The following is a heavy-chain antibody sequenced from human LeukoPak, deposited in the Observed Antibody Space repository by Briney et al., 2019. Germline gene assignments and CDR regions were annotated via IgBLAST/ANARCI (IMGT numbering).Heavy chain of an antibody. CDR1: GFTLSTFD. CDR3: ARADCSSSTCYLRHSWFDP. V-gene: IGHV3-21*06. CDR2: ISTSSRYI. J-gene: IGHJ5*02. D-gene: IGHD2-2*01. Sequence: AGGSLRLSCAASGFTLSTFDMNWVRQAPGKGLEWVSSISTSSRYIYYRDSVKGRFTISRDDAKNSLYLQMNSLTVEDTAVYYCARADCSSSTCYLRHSWFDPWGQGTLVTVSS.